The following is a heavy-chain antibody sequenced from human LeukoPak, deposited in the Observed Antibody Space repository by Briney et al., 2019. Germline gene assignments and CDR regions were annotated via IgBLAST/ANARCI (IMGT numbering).Heavy chain of an antibody. J-gene: IGHJ4*02. V-gene: IGHV3-74*01. CDR1: GFTFSSFG. Sequence: PGRSLRLSCATSGFTFSSFGMHWVRQAPGKGLVWVSRVNGSSTSYADSVKGRFTISRDNARNTLYLQMNSLRAEDTAVYYCARGYSSSSSGASLGYWGQGTLVTVSS. D-gene: IGHD6-6*01. CDR2: VNGSST. CDR3: ARGYSSSSSGASLGY.